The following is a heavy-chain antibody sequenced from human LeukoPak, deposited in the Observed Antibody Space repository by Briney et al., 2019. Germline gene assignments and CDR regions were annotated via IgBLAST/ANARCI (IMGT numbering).Heavy chain of an antibody. Sequence: SETLSLTCTVSGGSISSYCWSWIRQPAGEGLEWIGRLHTSGSTHYNPSLKSRVTMSVDTSKNQFSLKLSSVTAADTAVYYCARDNSVEDTAWWFDPWGQGTLVTVSS. V-gene: IGHV4-4*07. CDR2: LHTSGST. CDR1: GGSISSYC. J-gene: IGHJ5*02. CDR3: ARDNSVEDTAWWFDP. D-gene: IGHD4-23*01.